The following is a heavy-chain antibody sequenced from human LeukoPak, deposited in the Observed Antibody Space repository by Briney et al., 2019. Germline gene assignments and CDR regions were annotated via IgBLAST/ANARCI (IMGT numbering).Heavy chain of an antibody. J-gene: IGHJ4*02. D-gene: IGHD3-16*01. CDR2: ISYDGSNK. CDR3: ARELGGFDY. V-gene: IGHV3-30-3*01. Sequence: GSLRLFCAASGFTFSSYSMHWVRQGPGKGLEWVAVISYDGSNKYYADSVKGRFTISRDNSKNTLYLQMNSLRAEDTAVYYCARELGGFDYWGQGTLVTVSS. CDR1: GFTFSSYS.